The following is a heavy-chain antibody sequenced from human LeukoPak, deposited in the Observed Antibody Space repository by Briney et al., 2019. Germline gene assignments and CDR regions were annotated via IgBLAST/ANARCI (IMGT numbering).Heavy chain of an antibody. CDR1: GYSFTSYW. D-gene: IGHD5-24*01. V-gene: IGHV5-51*01. J-gene: IGHJ4*02. Sequence: GESLKISCKGSGYSFTSYWIGWVRPLPGKGLEWMGIIYPGDSDTRYSPSFQGQVTISADKSIGTAYLQWSSLKASDTAMYYCARLTVEMATMVPFDYWGQGTLVTVSS. CDR3: ARLTVEMATMVPFDY. CDR2: IYPGDSDT.